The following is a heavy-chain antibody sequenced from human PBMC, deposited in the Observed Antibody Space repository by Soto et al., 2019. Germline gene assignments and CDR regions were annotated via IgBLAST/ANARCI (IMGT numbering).Heavy chain of an antibody. J-gene: IGHJ4*02. Sequence: GGSLRLSCAASGFTFSSYGMHWVRQAPGKGLEWVAVISYDVSNKYYADSVKGRFTISRDNSKNTLYLQMNSLRAEDTAVYYCAKDLRYSSGWEGFYFDYWGQGTLVTVSS. CDR2: ISYDVSNK. CDR1: GFTFSSYG. V-gene: IGHV3-30*18. D-gene: IGHD6-19*01. CDR3: AKDLRYSSGWEGFYFDY.